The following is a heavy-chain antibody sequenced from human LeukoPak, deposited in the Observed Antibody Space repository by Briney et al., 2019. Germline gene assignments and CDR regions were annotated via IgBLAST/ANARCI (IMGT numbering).Heavy chain of an antibody. J-gene: IGHJ6*03. CDR3: ARETRAIPYYYYYMDV. D-gene: IGHD2-2*02. V-gene: IGHV4-34*01. CDR1: GGSFSGYY. Sequence: SETLSLTCAVYGGSFSGYYWSWIRQPPGKGLEWIGEINHSGSTNYNPSLKSRVTISVDASKNQFSLKLSSVTAADTAVYYCARETRAIPYYYYYMDVWGKGTTVTVSS. CDR2: INHSGST.